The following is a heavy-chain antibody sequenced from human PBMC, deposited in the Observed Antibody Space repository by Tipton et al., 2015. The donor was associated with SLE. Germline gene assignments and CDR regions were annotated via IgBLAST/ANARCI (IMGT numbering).Heavy chain of an antibody. CDR3: AREDYNSFDY. Sequence: TLSLTCSVSGGSISSSAYYWDWLRQPPGKGLEWIGNVYYSGKTYLNPSLQSRVSISIDTSKNQFSLKLTSVTAADTAVYFCAREDYNSFDYWGQGNLVIVS. V-gene: IGHV4-39*07. CDR2: VYYSGKT. J-gene: IGHJ4*02. CDR1: GGSISSSAYY. D-gene: IGHD4/OR15-4a*01.